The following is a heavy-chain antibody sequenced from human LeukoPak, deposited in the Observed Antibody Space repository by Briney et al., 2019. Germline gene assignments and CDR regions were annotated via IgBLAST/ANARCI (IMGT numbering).Heavy chain of an antibody. J-gene: IGHJ4*02. V-gene: IGHV4-59*08. Sequence: SETLSLTCTVSGGSINSYYWNWIRQPPGKGLGWIGYIYYSGSTNYNPSLKSRVNISVDTSKNQFSLNLTSVSAADTAVYYCARQGAVAGTFDYWGQGTLVTVSS. D-gene: IGHD6-19*01. CDR2: IYYSGST. CDR3: ARQGAVAGTFDY. CDR1: GGSINSYY.